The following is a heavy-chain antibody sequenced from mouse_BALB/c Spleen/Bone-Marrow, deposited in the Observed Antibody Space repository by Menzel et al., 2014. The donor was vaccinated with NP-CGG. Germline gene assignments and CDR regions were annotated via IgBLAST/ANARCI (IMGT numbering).Heavy chain of an antibody. V-gene: IGHV4-1*02. Sequence: DVLLVESAGGLLQPGGSLKLSCAASGFDFSRYWLSWVRHAPGPGLQWIRAINPAGSSMNYPPSLEDKFIISRDTAQNTLDRQISKVRPEDAGVYYYARLNYYGNLFVRGAGTTVPVPS. CDR3: ARLNYYGNLFV. D-gene: IGHD1-1*01. CDR2: INPAGSSM. CDR1: GFDFSRYW. J-gene: IGHJ1*01.